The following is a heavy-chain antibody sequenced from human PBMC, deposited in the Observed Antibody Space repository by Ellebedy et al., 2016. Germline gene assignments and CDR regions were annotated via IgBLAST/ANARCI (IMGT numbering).Heavy chain of an antibody. D-gene: IGHD6-19*01. CDR1: RFTFSFDDYS. Sequence: GGSLRLXXAASRFTFSFDDYSMHWVRQAPGKGLEWVSGITWNSGIIDYADSVRGRFTISRDNAKKSLFLQMNDLSAEDTALYYCAKVTHHTSDWHYYGMDVWGQGTTVNVSS. CDR2: ITWNSGII. V-gene: IGHV3-9*01. J-gene: IGHJ6*02. CDR3: AKVTHHTSDWHYYGMDV.